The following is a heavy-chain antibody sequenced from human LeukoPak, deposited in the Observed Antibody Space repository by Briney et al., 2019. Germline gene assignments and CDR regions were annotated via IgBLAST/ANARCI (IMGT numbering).Heavy chain of an antibody. J-gene: IGHJ5*02. CDR3: ASSGCSGGSCYSFRHWFDP. Sequence: ASVKVSCKASGGTFSSYAISWVRQAPGQGLEWMGRIIPILGIANYAQKFQGRVTITADKSTSTAYMELSSLRSEDTAVYYCASSGCSGGSCYSFRHWFDPWGQGTLVTVSS. CDR1: GGTFSSYA. D-gene: IGHD2-15*01. V-gene: IGHV1-69*04. CDR2: IIPILGIA.